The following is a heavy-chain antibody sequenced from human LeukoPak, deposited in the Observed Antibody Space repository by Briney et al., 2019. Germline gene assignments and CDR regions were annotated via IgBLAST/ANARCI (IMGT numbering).Heavy chain of an antibody. V-gene: IGHV3-11*01. CDR3: ATGGPHFYGSGTYYNLKSGDY. J-gene: IGHJ4*02. CDR2: VSGSGGTV. CDR1: EFIFSNYY. D-gene: IGHD3-10*01. Sequence: PGGSLRLSCAASEFIFSNYYMIWIRQAPGKGLEWISYVSGSGGTVYYADSVKGRFTISRDNAKKYLYLQMNSVRAEDTAVYHCATGGPHFYGSGTYYNLKSGDYWGQGILVTVSA.